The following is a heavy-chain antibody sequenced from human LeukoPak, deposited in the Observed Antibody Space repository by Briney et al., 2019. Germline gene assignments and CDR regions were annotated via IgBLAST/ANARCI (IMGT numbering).Heavy chain of an antibody. J-gene: IGHJ4*02. V-gene: IGHV3-23*01. D-gene: IGHD3-22*01. Sequence: PGGSLRLSCAASGFTFSSYAMGWVRQAPGKGLEWVSSISGSDGSTYYADSVKGRFTISRHNSKNTLYLQMKSLSAEDTVVYYCAKDAYYDSSGQFDCWGQGTLVTVSS. CDR2: ISGSDGST. CDR1: GFTFSSYA. CDR3: AKDAYYDSSGQFDC.